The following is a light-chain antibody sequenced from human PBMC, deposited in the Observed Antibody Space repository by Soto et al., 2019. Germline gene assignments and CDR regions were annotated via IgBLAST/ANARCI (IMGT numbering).Light chain of an antibody. V-gene: IGKV1-5*03. CDR2: KAS. J-gene: IGKJ1*01. CDR3: QQYNVYWT. CDR1: QSIGSW. Sequence: IHMTHSPYTLSASLRQRFTTTFRASQSIGSWVAWYQQKPGRAPNLLIYKASTLESGVPSRFSGSGSGTEFTLTISGLQPDDFATYYCQQYNVYWTFGQGTKVDI.